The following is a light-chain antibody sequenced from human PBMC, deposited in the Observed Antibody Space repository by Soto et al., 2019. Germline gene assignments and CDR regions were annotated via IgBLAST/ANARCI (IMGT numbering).Light chain of an antibody. CDR2: TAS. CDR1: QSISSY. V-gene: IGKV1-39*01. CDR3: QQSYSTPRT. J-gene: IGKJ1*01. Sequence: DIQMTQSPSSLSASVGDRVTIACRASQSISSYLNWYQQKLGKAPKLLIYTASSLPGGVPSRFSGSGSGTDFTLTISSLQPEDFATYYCQQSYSTPRTFGQGTKVDIK.